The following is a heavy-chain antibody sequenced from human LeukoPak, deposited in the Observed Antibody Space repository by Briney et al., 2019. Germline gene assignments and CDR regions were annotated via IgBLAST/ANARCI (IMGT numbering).Heavy chain of an antibody. D-gene: IGHD3-3*01. Sequence: SSETLSLTCAVCGGSFSGYYWSWIRQPPGKGLEWIGEINHSGSTNYNPSLKSRVTISVDTSKNQFSLKLSSVTAADTAVYYCARMERYYYYGMDVWGKGTTVTVSS. CDR2: INHSGST. CDR1: GGSFSGYY. V-gene: IGHV4-34*01. J-gene: IGHJ6*04. CDR3: ARMERYYYYGMDV.